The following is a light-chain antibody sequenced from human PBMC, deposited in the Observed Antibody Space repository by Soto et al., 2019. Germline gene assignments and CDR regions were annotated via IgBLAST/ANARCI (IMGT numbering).Light chain of an antibody. V-gene: IGLV2-11*01. J-gene: IGLJ2*01. Sequence: QSALTQPRSVSGSPGQSVTISCTGTSNDVGGYNSVSWYQQHPGKVPKLMIYDVSKRPSGVPDRFSGSKSGNTASLTISGLQGDDEADYYCCSYAGSYTVIFGGGTKLTVL. CDR1: SNDVGGYNS. CDR3: CSYAGSYTVI. CDR2: DVS.